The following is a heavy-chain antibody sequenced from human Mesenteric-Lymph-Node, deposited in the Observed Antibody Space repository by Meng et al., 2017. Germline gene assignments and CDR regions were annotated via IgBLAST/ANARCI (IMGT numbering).Heavy chain of an antibody. CDR1: GGSISSYY. CDR2: IYTSGST. Sequence: SETLSLTCTVSGGSISSYYWSWIRQPAGKGLEWIGRIYTSGSTNYNPSLKSRVTMSVDTSKNQFSLKLSSVTAADTAVYYCARDNRDYGNYVWFDPWGQGTLVTVSS. V-gene: IGHV4-4*07. D-gene: IGHD4-11*01. CDR3: ARDNRDYGNYVWFDP. J-gene: IGHJ5*02.